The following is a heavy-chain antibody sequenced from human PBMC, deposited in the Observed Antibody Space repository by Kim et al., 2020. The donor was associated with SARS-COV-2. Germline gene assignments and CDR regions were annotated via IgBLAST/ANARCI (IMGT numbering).Heavy chain of an antibody. V-gene: IGHV4-31*03. J-gene: IGHJ6*02. Sequence: SETLSLTCTVSGGSISSGGYYWSWIRQHPGKGLEWIGYIYYSGSTYYNPSLKSRVTISVDTSKNQFSLKLSSVTAADTAVYYCARYRPAPDGLRPNYYYYGMDVWGQGTTVTVSS. D-gene: IGHD3-16*02. CDR3: ARYRPAPDGLRPNYYYYGMDV. CDR1: GGSISSGGYY. CDR2: IYYSGST.